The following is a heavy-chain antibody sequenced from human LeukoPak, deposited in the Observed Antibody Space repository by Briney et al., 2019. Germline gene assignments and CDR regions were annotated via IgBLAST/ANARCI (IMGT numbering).Heavy chain of an antibody. D-gene: IGHD3-22*01. CDR3: ARGWNYYDSSGYPI. V-gene: IGHV1-2*02. J-gene: IGHJ6*02. CDR1: GYTFTGYY. CDR2: INPNSGGT. Sequence: ASVKVSCKASGYTFTGYYMHWVRQAPGQGLEWMGWINPNSGGTNYAQKFHGRVTMTRDTSISTAYMELSRLRSDDTAVYYCARGWNYYDSSGYPIWGQGTTVTVSS.